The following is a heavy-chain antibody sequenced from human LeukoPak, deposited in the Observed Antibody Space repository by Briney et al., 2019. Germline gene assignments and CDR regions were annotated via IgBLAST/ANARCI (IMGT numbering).Heavy chain of an antibody. CDR2: IFRSGST. J-gene: IGHJ4*02. D-gene: IGHD2-15*01. V-gene: IGHV4-4*02. Sequence: SGTLSLTCAVSGGPISSNNWWTWARQSPGKGLEWIGEIFRSGSTNYSPSLKSRVTISIDKSKNQFSLKLNSVTAADTAIYYCAIFHCSGGSCYSNWGQGTLVTVSS. CDR3: AIFHCSGGSCYSN. CDR1: GGPISSNNW.